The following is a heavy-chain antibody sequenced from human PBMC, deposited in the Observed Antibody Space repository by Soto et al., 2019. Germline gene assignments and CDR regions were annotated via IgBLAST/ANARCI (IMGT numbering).Heavy chain of an antibody. J-gene: IGHJ4*02. CDR2: INAGNGNT. CDR1: GYTFTSYA. D-gene: IGHD4-17*01. V-gene: IGHV1-3*01. Sequence: ASVKVSCKASGYTFTSYAMHWVRQAPGQRLEWMGWINAGNGNTKYSQKFQGRVTITRDTSASTAYMELSSLRSEDAAVYYCARANSVTTLLDYWGQGTLVTVSS. CDR3: ARANSVTTLLDY.